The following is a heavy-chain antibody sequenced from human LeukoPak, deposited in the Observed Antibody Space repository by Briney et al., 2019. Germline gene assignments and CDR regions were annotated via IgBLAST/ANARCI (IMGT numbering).Heavy chain of an antibody. J-gene: IGHJ4*02. V-gene: IGHV7-4-1*02. D-gene: IGHD5-24*01. CDR3: ARVRRDGYNWYDY. Sequence: ASVEVSCKASGGTFSSYAISWVRQAPGQGLEWMGWINTNTGNPTYAQGFTGRFVFSLDTSVSTAYLQISSLKAEDTAVYYCARVRRDGYNWYDYWGQGTLVTVSS. CDR2: INTNTGNP. CDR1: GGTFSSYA.